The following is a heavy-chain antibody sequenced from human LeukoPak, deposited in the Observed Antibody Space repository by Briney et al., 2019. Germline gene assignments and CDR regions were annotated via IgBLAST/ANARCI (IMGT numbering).Heavy chain of an antibody. D-gene: IGHD6-13*01. CDR2: FDPEDGET. CDR3: VTGFIGQQLVRDY. Sequence: PGASVKVSCKVSGYTFSDLSMHWVRQAPGKGLEWMGGFDPEDGETIYAQKFQGRVTMTEDTSTDTAYMELSSLRSEDTAVYYCVTGFIGQQLVRDYWGQGTLVTVSS. J-gene: IGHJ4*02. V-gene: IGHV1-24*01. CDR1: GYTFSDLS.